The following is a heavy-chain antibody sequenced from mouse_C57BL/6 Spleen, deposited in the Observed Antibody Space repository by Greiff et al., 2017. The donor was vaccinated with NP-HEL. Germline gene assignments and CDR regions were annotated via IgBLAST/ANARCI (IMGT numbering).Heavy chain of an antibody. CDR1: GYSITSGYY. Sequence: VQLQQSGPGLVKPSQSLSLTCSVTGYSITSGYYWNWIRQFPGNKLEWMGYISYDGSNNYNPSLKNRISITRDTSKNQFFLKLNSVTTEDTATYYCAREDYDSYFDVWGTGTTVTVSS. V-gene: IGHV3-6*01. D-gene: IGHD2-4*01. CDR3: AREDYDSYFDV. CDR2: ISYDGSN. J-gene: IGHJ1*03.